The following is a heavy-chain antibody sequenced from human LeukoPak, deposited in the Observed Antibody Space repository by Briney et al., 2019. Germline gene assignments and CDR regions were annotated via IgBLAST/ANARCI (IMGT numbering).Heavy chain of an antibody. CDR1: GFTFSSYW. CDR3: ARGIDTAMVTWEKDYYDSSGYHYFDY. D-gene: IGHD3-22*01. CDR2: INHNGNVN. V-gene: IGHV3-7*03. J-gene: IGHJ4*02. Sequence: GSLRLSCAASGFTFSSYWMNWARQAPGKGLEWVASINHNGNVNYYVDSVKGRFTISRDNAKNSLYLQMSNLRAEDTAVYFCARGIDTAMVTWEKDYYDSSGYHYFDYWGQGTLVTVSS.